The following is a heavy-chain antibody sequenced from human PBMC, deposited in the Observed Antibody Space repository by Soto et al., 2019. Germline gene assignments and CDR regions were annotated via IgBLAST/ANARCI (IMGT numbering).Heavy chain of an antibody. D-gene: IGHD2-15*01. CDR2: ISSSRATI. Sequence: GGSLRLSCAGSGFTLNTFSMNWVRQAPGKGLEWVSYISSSRATIYHADSVKGRFTISRDDAKNSLYLQMNSLRDDDTAVYYCVRGRSDSLMDVWGQGTTVTVSS. J-gene: IGHJ6*02. V-gene: IGHV3-48*02. CDR1: GFTLNTFS. CDR3: VRGRSDSLMDV.